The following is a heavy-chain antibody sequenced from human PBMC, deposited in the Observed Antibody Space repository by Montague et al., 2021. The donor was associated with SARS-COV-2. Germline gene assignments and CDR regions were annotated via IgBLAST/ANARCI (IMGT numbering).Heavy chain of an antibody. CDR2: IYYSGST. CDR1: GGSISSSSYC. D-gene: IGHD3-9*01. J-gene: IGHJ4*02. V-gene: IGHV4-39*01. CDR3: VCSRAERYFDWTKLDAHVNPYCFDY. Sequence: SETLSLTCTVSGGSISSSSYCWGWLRQPPGKGLEWIGSIYYSGSTYYALSLKSRVTISVDTHKTQLSLTLMSVTAAATAVYYCVCSRAERYFDWTKLDAHVNPYCFDYWGQGTLVTVSS.